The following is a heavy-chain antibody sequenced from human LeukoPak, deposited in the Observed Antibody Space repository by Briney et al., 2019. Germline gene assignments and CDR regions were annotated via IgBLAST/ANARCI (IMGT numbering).Heavy chain of an antibody. CDR1: GFTFTKYW. D-gene: IGHD1-14*01. CDR2: IKQDGSDK. V-gene: IGHV3-7*01. Sequence: GGSLRLSCAASGFTFTKYWMTWVRQAPGKGLEWVGNIKQDGSDKNYMDSVKGRFTISRDNTKNSVYLQMSSVRAGDTAVYYCAREVWGPEYWGQGTLVTVSS. CDR3: AREVWGPEY. J-gene: IGHJ4*02.